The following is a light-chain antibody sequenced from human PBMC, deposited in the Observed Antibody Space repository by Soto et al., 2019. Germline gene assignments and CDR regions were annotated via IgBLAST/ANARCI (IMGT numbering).Light chain of an antibody. CDR3: KQYEITTPT. CDR2: WAS. V-gene: IGKV4-1*01. CDR1: QSVLYSSNNKNY. Sequence: DIVMTQSPDSLAVSLGERATINCKSSQSVLYSSNNKNYLAWYQQRPGQPPKLLIYWASTRESGVPDRFSCXXXXXXXTXXITSLQAEDVAVYYCKQYEITTPTCVQGTKLEI. J-gene: IGKJ2*01.